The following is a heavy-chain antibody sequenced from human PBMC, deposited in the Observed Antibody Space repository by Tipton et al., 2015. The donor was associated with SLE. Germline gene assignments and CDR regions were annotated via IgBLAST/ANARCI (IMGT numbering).Heavy chain of an antibody. CDR1: DGSFSGYY. Sequence: AGLVKPSETLSLTCAVYDGSFSGYYWSWIRQPPGKGLEWIGEINHSGSTNYNPSLKSRVTISIDTSKNQFSLKVSSVTAADTAVYYCARGRYCSSTSCSYYFDYWGQGTLVTVSS. J-gene: IGHJ4*02. D-gene: IGHD2-2*01. CDR3: ARGRYCSSTSCSYYFDY. V-gene: IGHV4-34*01. CDR2: INHSGST.